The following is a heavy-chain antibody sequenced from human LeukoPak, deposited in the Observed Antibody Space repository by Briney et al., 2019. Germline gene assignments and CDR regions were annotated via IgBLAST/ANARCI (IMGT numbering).Heavy chain of an antibody. CDR3: VRLGVVGLDQNWFDP. Sequence: SETLSLTCTVSGGAISSSDYYWGWVRQPPGKGLEWIGSVYHSGSTYYNSSLKSRVTISVDTSKNQFSLKLTSVTAADTAVYYCVRLGVVGLDQNWFDPWGQGTRVTVSS. CDR2: VYHSGST. D-gene: IGHD2-15*01. CDR1: GGAISSSDYY. J-gene: IGHJ5*02. V-gene: IGHV4-39*07.